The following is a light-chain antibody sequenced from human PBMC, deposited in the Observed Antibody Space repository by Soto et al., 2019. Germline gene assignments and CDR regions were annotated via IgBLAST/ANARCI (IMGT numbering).Light chain of an antibody. Sequence: DIQMTQSPSYMSASVGDRATITCRASQGIRNDLSWYQQKPGKAPKRLIYAASSLPSGVPSRFNGSGSETDFTLTINNLQPEDFATYYCQQSYITPPITFGQGTRLEIK. CDR2: AAS. CDR3: QQSYITPPIT. J-gene: IGKJ5*01. V-gene: IGKV1-39*01. CDR1: QGIRND.